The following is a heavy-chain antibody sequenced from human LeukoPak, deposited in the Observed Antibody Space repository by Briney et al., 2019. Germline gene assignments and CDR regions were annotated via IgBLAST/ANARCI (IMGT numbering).Heavy chain of an antibody. V-gene: IGHV4-39*01. CDR2: INHSGST. CDR1: GGSISSGGYY. Sequence: SETLSLTCTVSGGSISSGGYYWSWIRQHPGKGLEWIGEINHSGSTYYNPSLKSRVTISVDTSKNQFSLKLSSVTAADTAVYYCARHDLYSRNFDYWGQGTLVTVSS. D-gene: IGHD6-13*01. CDR3: ARHDLYSRNFDY. J-gene: IGHJ4*02.